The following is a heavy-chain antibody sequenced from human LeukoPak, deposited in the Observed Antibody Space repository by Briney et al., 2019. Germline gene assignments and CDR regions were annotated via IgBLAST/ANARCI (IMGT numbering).Heavy chain of an antibody. CDR1: GGSFSGYY. J-gene: IGHJ4*02. CDR2: INHSGST. CDR3: ASAIVGASTGGLKDY. Sequence: PSETLSLTCAVYGGSFSGYYWSWIRQPPGKGLEWIGEINHSGSTNYNPSLKSRVTISVDTSKNQFSLKLSSVTAADTAVYYCASAIVGASTGGLKDYWGQGTLVTVSS. D-gene: IGHD1-26*01. V-gene: IGHV4-34*01.